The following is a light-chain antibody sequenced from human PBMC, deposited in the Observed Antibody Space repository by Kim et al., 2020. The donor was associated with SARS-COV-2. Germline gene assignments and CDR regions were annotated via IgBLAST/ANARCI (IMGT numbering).Light chain of an antibody. CDR1: QSPLYSDGNTY. CDR2: KVS. V-gene: IGKV2-30*01. CDR3: MQGTYWPYT. J-gene: IGKJ2*01. Sequence: DVLMTQSPLSLPVILGQPASISCRSSQSPLYSDGNTYLSWFQQRPGQSPRRLIYKVSNRDSGVPDRFSGSGSGTDFTLKISRVEAEDLGVYYCMQGTYWPYTFGQGTKLEI.